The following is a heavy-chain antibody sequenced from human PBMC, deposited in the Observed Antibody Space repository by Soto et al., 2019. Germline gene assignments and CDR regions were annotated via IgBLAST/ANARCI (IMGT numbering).Heavy chain of an antibody. Sequence: QLQESGPGLVKPSETLSLTCTVSGGSISSFCWSWIRQPPGQGLEWIGYICSGGTTKYNPSLPSRVTMSADTSQAQVSLKLTSVTAADTAVYYCARGGSKSFYYATDVWGQGTTVTVSS. D-gene: IGHD3-16*02. J-gene: IGHJ6*02. CDR3: ARGGSKSFYYATDV. V-gene: IGHV4-59*01. CDR2: ICSGGTT. CDR1: GGSISSFC.